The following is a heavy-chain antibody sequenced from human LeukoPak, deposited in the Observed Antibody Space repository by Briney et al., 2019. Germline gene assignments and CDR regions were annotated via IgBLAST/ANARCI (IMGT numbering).Heavy chain of an antibody. CDR2: INPNSGGT. J-gene: IGHJ4*02. CDR1: GYTFTGYY. V-gene: IGHV1-2*02. D-gene: IGHD3-10*01. Sequence: GASVKVSCKASGYTFTGYYMHWVRQAPGQGLEWMGWINPNSGGTNYAQKFQGRVTMTRDTSISTAYMELSRLRSDDTAVYYCARGRAFTMVRGGIPGDYWGQGTLVTVSS. CDR3: ARGRAFTMVRGGIPGDY.